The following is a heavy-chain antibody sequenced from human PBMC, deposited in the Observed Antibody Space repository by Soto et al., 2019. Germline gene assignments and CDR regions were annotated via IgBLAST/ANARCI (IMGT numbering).Heavy chain of an antibody. CDR3: ARASVWWLGEPLFRNRYNWFDP. J-gene: IGHJ5*02. CDR1: GGSFSGYY. V-gene: IGHV4-34*01. D-gene: IGHD3-10*01. Sequence: PSETLSLTCAVYGGSFSGYYWSWIRQPPGKGLEWIGEINHSGSTNYNPSLKSRVTISVDTSKNQFSLKLSSVTAADTAVYYCARASVWWLGEPLFRNRYNWFDPWGQGT. CDR2: INHSGST.